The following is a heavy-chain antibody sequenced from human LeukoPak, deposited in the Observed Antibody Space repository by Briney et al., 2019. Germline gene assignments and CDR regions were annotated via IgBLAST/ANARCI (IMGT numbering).Heavy chain of an antibody. J-gene: IGHJ4*02. D-gene: IGHD2-2*01. V-gene: IGHV3-23*01. Sequence: QPGGSLLLSCAAAGFTFSSYAMSCVRQAPGKGLEWVSANSGSGGSTYYADSVRGRFTISRDNSKNTLYLQMNSLRADATAVYYCATTIVSSYFSSTSCYFDYWGQGTLVTVSS. CDR3: ATTIVSSYFSSTSCYFDY. CDR1: GFTFSSYA. CDR2: NSGSGGST.